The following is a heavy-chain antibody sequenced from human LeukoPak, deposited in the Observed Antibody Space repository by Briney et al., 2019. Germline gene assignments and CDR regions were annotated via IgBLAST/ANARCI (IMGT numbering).Heavy chain of an antibody. CDR2: IIPIFDTP. J-gene: IGHJ4*02. V-gene: IGHV1-69*06. D-gene: IGHD1-26*01. CDR3: ARTWSGSYTNYFDY. CDR1: GATFSNYA. Sequence: PVKVSCKASGATFSNYAITWVRQAPGQGLEWMGGIIPIFDTPNYAQRFQDRVTFTADKSTSTAYMELSSLRSEDTAVYYCARTWSGSYTNYFDYWGQGTLVTVSS.